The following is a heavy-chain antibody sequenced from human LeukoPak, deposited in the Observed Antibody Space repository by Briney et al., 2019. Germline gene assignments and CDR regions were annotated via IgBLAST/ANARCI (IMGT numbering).Heavy chain of an antibody. CDR2: IRYDGSNK. V-gene: IGHV3-30*02. D-gene: IGHD1-26*01. CDR1: GFTFSSYA. CDR3: AKVLRGSYFLDY. J-gene: IGHJ4*02. Sequence: GRSLRLSCAASGFTFSSYAMSWVRQAPGKGLEWVAFIRYDGSNKYYADSVKGRFTISRDNSKNTLYLQMNSLRAEDTAVYYCAKVLRGSYFLDYWGQGTLVTVSS.